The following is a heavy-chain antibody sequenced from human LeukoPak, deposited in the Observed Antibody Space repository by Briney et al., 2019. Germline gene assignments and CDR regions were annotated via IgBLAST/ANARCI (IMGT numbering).Heavy chain of an antibody. CDR2: ISNSGHNV. Sequence: QTGGSLRLSCAASGFTFSSYEMTWVRQAPGKGLEYISYISNSGHNVYYADSVKGRFTISRDNAKSSLYLQVDSLRAEDTAVYYCARDQGKYSHGQLDYWGQEILVTVSA. J-gene: IGHJ4*02. V-gene: IGHV3-48*03. CDR1: GFTFSSYE. D-gene: IGHD5-18*01. CDR3: ARDQGKYSHGQLDY.